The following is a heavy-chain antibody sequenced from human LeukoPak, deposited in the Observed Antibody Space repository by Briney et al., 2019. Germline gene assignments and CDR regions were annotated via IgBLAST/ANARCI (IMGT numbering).Heavy chain of an antibody. CDR3: TELGITMIGGV. Sequence: PGGSLSLSCAASGFTLSSYAMSWVRQAPGKGLEWVSYISSSGSTIYYADSVKGRFTISRDNAKNSLYLQMNSLRAEDTAVYYCTELGITMIGGVWGKGTTVTISS. CDR2: ISSSGSTI. CDR1: GFTLSSYA. J-gene: IGHJ6*04. V-gene: IGHV3-48*03. D-gene: IGHD3-10*02.